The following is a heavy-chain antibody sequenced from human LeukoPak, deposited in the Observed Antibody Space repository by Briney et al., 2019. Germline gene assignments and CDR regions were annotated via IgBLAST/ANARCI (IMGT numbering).Heavy chain of an antibody. Sequence: GASVKVSCKASGYTFTGYYMHWVRQAPGQGLEWMGWINPNSGGTNYAQKFQGWVTMTRDTSISTAYMELSRLRSDDTAVYYCARDKARKGAVTTSYYHGMDVWGQGTTVIVSS. V-gene: IGHV1-2*04. CDR1: GYTFTGYY. D-gene: IGHD4-17*01. CDR3: ARDKARKGAVTTSYYHGMDV. CDR2: INPNSGGT. J-gene: IGHJ6*02.